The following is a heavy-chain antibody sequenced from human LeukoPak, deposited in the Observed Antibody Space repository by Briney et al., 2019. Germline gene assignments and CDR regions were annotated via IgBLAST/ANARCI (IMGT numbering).Heavy chain of an antibody. CDR2: IFHGGNT. CDR1: GDSIGSNNW. D-gene: IGHD6-13*01. CDR3: ARDRDFSSSWAFDY. V-gene: IGHV4-4*02. J-gene: IGHJ4*02. Sequence: SETLSLTYAVSGDSIGSNNWWNWVRQPPGKGLEWIGEIFHGGNTNYNPSLESRVTISVDTSKNQFSLNLISMTAADTAIYYCARDRDFSSSWAFDYWGQGTLVTVSS.